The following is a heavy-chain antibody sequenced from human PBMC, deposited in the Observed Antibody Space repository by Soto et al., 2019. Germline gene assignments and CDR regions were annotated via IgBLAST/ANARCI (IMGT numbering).Heavy chain of an antibody. CDR1: GGSISSYY. CDR2: IYYSGST. CDR3: ARDRSDSSGYLDY. D-gene: IGHD3-22*01. J-gene: IGHJ4*02. V-gene: IGHV4-59*01. Sequence: SETLSLTCTVSGGSISSYYWSWIRQPPGKGLEWIGYIYYSGSTIYNPSLKSRVTISVDTSKNQFSLKLSSVTAADTAVYYCARDRSDSSGYLDYWGQGTLVTVSS.